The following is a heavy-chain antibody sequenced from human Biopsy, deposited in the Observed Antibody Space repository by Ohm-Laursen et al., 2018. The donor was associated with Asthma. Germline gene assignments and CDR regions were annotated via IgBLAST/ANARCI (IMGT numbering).Heavy chain of an antibody. J-gene: IGHJ5*02. CDR1: GGSISSYY. Sequence: SETLSFTCTVSGGSISSYYWSWIRLPPGKGLEYIGDVSHAGSTNYNPSLKSRVTMSLDTSKNQFSLRLTSVTPADTAVYYCARLADCSGGACYSYGWFDPWGHGTRVTVSS. CDR2: VSHAGST. CDR3: ARLADCSGGACYSYGWFDP. V-gene: IGHV4-59*01. D-gene: IGHD2-15*01.